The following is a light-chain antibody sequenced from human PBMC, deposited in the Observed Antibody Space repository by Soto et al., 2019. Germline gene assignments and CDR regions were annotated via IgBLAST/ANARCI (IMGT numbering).Light chain of an antibody. Sequence: EIVLTQSPGTLSLSPGEGDTLSCRASQSVSSNSLAWYQQKPGQAPRLLIYGASTRATVIPDRFSGSGSGTDFPLTINRLEPEDFAVYYCQQYGSSPLTFGGGTKVEIK. CDR1: QSVSSNS. J-gene: IGKJ4*01. CDR3: QQYGSSPLT. V-gene: IGKV3-20*01. CDR2: GAS.